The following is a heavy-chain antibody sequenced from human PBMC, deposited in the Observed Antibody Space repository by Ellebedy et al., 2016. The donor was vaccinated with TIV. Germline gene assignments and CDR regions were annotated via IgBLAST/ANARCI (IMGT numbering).Heavy chain of an antibody. Sequence: SETLSLTXAVSGGSMRSGPYCWSWIRQPPGKGLEWVGYINQSGRTYYNPSLKSRVTISVDRSRNKFSLDLRSVTAADTAVYYCTREKGYCGSDTCPVNYYNGMDVWGLGTTVTVSS. J-gene: IGHJ6*02. V-gene: IGHV4-30-2*01. CDR3: TREKGYCGSDTCPVNYYNGMDV. CDR1: GGSMRSGPYC. CDR2: INQSGRT. D-gene: IGHD2-2*01.